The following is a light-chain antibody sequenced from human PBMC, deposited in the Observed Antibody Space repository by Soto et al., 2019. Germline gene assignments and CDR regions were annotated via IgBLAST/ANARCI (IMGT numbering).Light chain of an antibody. CDR2: VVS. Sequence: QSVLTQPPSASGSPGQSVTISCTGTSSDVGAYNYVSWYQQHPGKAPKLLIYVVSKRPSGVPDRFSGSKSGNTASLTVSGLRAEDEADYYCSSYTGSNNLVVFGGGTKLTVL. CDR1: SSDVGAYNY. V-gene: IGLV2-8*01. CDR3: SSYTGSNNLVV. J-gene: IGLJ2*01.